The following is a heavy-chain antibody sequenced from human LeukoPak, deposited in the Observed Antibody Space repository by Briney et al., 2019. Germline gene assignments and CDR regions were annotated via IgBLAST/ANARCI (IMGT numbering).Heavy chain of an antibody. CDR1: GYTFTSFD. D-gene: IGHD2-15*01. CDR2: MKSNNGHT. Sequence: ASVKVSCKASGYTFTSFDFNWVRQATGQGLEWMGWMKSNNGHTGYAQKFQGRVTMTRDTSISTAYMELSSLTFEDTAVYYCARGPPNXGMVGYWGQGTLXTXSS. CDR3: ARGPPNXGMVGY. V-gene: IGHV1-8*01. J-gene: IGHJ4*02.